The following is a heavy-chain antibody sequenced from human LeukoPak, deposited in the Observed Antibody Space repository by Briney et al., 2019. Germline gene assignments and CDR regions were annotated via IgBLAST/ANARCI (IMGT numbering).Heavy chain of an antibody. J-gene: IGHJ4*02. D-gene: IGHD6-19*01. Sequence: GASVKVSCKASGYTFTGYYMHWVRQAPGQGLAWMGWINPNSGGTNYAQKFQGRVTMTRDTSISTAYMELSRLRSDDTAVYYCARTKYSSGWYGPYFDYWGQGTLVTVSS. V-gene: IGHV1-2*02. CDR1: GYTFTGYY. CDR2: INPNSGGT. CDR3: ARTKYSSGWYGPYFDY.